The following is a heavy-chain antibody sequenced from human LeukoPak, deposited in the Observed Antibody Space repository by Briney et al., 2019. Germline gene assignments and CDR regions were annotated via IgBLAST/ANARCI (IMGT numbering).Heavy chain of an antibody. CDR1: GFTFSSYS. V-gene: IGHV3-21*01. CDR3: ARDFPGIAGLLDY. J-gene: IGHJ4*02. Sequence: GGSLRLSCAASGFTFSSYSMNWVRQAPGKGLEWVSSISSSSSYIYYADSVKGRFTISRDNAKNSLYLQMNSLRDEDTAVYYCARDFPGIAGLLDYWGQGTLVTVSS. CDR2: ISSSSSYI. D-gene: IGHD6-13*01.